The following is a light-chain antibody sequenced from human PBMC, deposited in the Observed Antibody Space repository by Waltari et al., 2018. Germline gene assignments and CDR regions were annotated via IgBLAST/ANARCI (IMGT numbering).Light chain of an antibody. CDR2: QDS. CDR1: KLGDKR. Sequence: SQELTQPPSVSVPPGQTASITCSGDKLGDKRGCWYQQRQCQSPVLVMYQDSKRPSGIPERFSGSSSGNTATLTISGTQAMDEADYYCQAWDSTAPHVVFGGGNKLTVL. CDR3: QAWDSTAPHVV. J-gene: IGLJ2*01. V-gene: IGLV3-1*01.